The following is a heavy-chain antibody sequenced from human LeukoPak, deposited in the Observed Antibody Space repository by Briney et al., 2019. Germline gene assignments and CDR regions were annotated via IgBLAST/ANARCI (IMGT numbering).Heavy chain of an antibody. Sequence: PGGSLRLSCAASGFTFSSYGMSWVRQAPGKGLEWVSAISGSGGSTYYADSVKGRFTISRDNSKNTLYLQMNSLRAEDTAVYYCASRIGVPGYAEYFQDWGQGTLVTVSS. CDR3: ASRIGVPGYAEYFQD. J-gene: IGHJ1*01. CDR1: GFTFSSYG. V-gene: IGHV3-23*01. CDR2: ISGSGGST. D-gene: IGHD6-13*01.